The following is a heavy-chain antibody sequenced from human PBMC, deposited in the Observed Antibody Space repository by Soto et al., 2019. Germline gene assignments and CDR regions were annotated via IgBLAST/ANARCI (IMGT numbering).Heavy chain of an antibody. J-gene: IGHJ6*02. CDR1: GGSISSYY. D-gene: IGHD6-13*01. Sequence: PSETLSLTCSVSGGSISSYYWNWIRQPPGKGLEWIGYIYYSGSTNYNPALKSRVTISVGTSKNQFSLKLNSVTAADSAVYFCARLPPMAAAGHYYYGMDVWGQGTTVTVSS. CDR2: IYYSGST. CDR3: ARLPPMAAAGHYYYGMDV. V-gene: IGHV4-59*08.